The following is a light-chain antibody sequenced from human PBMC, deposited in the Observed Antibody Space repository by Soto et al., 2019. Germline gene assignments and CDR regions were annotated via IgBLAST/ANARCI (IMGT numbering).Light chain of an antibody. V-gene: IGLV2-14*01. CDR3: SSYTSGSSYV. CDR2: DVI. CDR1: SSDIGGYNY. Sequence: QSVLTQPASVSGSPGQSITISCTGTSSDIGGYNYVSWYQQHPGKAPKLMIYDVIIRPSGVSSRFSGSKSGNTASLTISGLQTEDEADYYCSSYTSGSSYVFGTGTKLIVL. J-gene: IGLJ1*01.